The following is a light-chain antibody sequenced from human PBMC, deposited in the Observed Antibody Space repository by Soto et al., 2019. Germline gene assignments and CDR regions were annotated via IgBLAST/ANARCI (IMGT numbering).Light chain of an antibody. V-gene: IGKV3D-15*01. Sequence: DIILTQSPAIVSVSPGERATLSCRASRSVSTNLAWYQHKHGQAPRLLIFGASTRVTAIPPRFSGTGSGRQFTLTINYLKSEDFGTYHCQQYEKTVPPVTFGGGTKVEI. CDR3: QQYEKTVPPVT. CDR1: RSVSTN. J-gene: IGKJ4*01. CDR2: GAS.